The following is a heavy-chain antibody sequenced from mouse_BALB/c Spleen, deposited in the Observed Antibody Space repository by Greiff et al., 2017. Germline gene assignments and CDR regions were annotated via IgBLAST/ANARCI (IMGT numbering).Heavy chain of an antibody. Sequence: VQLQQSGPELVKPGASVKISCKASGYAFSSSWMNWVKQRPGQGLEWIGRIYPGDGDTNYNGKFKGKATLTADKSSSTAYMQLSSLTSVDSAVYFCARVLLGFDYWGQGTTLTVSS. CDR3: ARVLLGFDY. J-gene: IGHJ2*01. D-gene: IGHD1-1*01. V-gene: IGHV1-82*01. CDR1: GYAFSSSW. CDR2: IYPGDGDT.